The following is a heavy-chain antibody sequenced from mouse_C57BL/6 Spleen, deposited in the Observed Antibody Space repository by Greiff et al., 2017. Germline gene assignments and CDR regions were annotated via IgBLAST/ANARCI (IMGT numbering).Heavy chain of an antibody. J-gene: IGHJ2*01. CDR2: IRSKSSNYAT. Sequence: EVMLVESGGGLVQPKGSLKLSCAASGFTFNTYAMHWVRQAPGKGLEWVARIRSKSSNYATYYADSVKDRFTISRDDSQSMLYLQMNNLKTEDTAMYYCVREWGSITTVVADFDYWGQGTTLTVSS. D-gene: IGHD1-1*01. CDR1: GFTFNTYA. CDR3: VREWGSITTVVADFDY. V-gene: IGHV10-3*01.